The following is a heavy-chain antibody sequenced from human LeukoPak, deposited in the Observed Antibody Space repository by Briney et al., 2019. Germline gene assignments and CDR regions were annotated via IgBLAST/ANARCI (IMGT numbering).Heavy chain of an antibody. Sequence: ASVKVSCTASGYTFTGYYMHWVRQAPGQGLEWMGWINPNSGGTNYAQKFQGRVTMTRDTSISTAYMELSRLRSDDTAVYYCARCPHYYYGMDVWGQGTTVTVCS. CDR3: ARCPHYYYGMDV. V-gene: IGHV1-2*02. CDR2: INPNSGGT. J-gene: IGHJ6*02. CDR1: GYTFTGYY.